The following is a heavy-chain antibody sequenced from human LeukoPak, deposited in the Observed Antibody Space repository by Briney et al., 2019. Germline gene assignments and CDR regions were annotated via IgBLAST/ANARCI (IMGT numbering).Heavy chain of an antibody. CDR2: ISGSGGST. CDR3: AKGQGITIFGVVITGLDY. CDR1: GFTFSSYA. J-gene: IGHJ4*02. D-gene: IGHD3-3*01. Sequence: PGGSLRLSCAASGFTFSSYAMSWVRQAPGKGLEWVSAISGSGGSTYYADSVKGRFTISRDNSKNTLYLQMNSLRAEDTAVYYCAKGQGITIFGVVITGLDYWGQGTLVTVSS. V-gene: IGHV3-23*01.